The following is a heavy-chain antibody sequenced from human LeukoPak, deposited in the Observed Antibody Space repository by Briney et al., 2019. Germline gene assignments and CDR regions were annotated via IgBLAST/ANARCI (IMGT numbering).Heavy chain of an antibody. J-gene: IGHJ4*02. Sequence: GGSLRLFCAASGFTFSSYTMSWVRQAPGKGLEWVSGISGSGGSTYYADSVKGRFTISRDNSKSTLYMQMNSLRAEDTAVYYCAKPHRYTSDLDYWGQGTLVTVSS. CDR3: AKPHRYTSDLDY. D-gene: IGHD3-16*02. V-gene: IGHV3-23*01. CDR2: ISGSGGST. CDR1: GFTFSSYT.